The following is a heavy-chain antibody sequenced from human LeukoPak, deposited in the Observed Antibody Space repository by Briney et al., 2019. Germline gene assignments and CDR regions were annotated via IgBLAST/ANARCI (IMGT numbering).Heavy chain of an antibody. V-gene: IGHV3-49*04. D-gene: IGHD3-16*02. CDR1: GFDFGDYS. Sequence: PGRSLRLSCTTSGFDFGDYSMSWVRQAPGKGLEWVALIRIKAYGGTPEYAASVKDRFSISRDDSKNIAYLQMNSLKTDDTAIYYFSKSFQHYYYLDGWGKGTTVTVSS. CDR2: IRIKAYGGTP. CDR3: SKSFQHYYYLDG. J-gene: IGHJ6*03.